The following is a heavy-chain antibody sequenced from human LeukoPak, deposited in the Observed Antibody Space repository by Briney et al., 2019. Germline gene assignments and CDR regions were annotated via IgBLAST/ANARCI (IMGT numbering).Heavy chain of an antibody. D-gene: IGHD3-3*01. Sequence: RASVKVSCKASGYTFTSYGISWVRQAPGQGLEWMGWISAYNGNTNYAQKFQGRVTITADESTSTAYMELSSLRSEDTAVYYCAREGPYDFWSGLFDPWGQGTLVTVSS. J-gene: IGHJ5*02. CDR2: ISAYNGNT. V-gene: IGHV1-18*01. CDR1: GYTFTSYG. CDR3: AREGPYDFWSGLFDP.